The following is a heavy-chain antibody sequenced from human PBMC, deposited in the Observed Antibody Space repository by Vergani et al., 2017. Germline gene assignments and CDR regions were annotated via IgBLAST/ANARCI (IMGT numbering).Heavy chain of an antibody. J-gene: IGHJ6*02. CDR3: AKDVRGSYYYGMDV. Sequence: VQLVQSGAEVKKPGASVKVSCKASGYTFTSYYMHWVRQAPGKGLEWVSGISWNSGSIGYADSVKGRFTISRDNAKNSLYLQMNSLRAEDMALYYCAKDVRGSYYYGMDVWGQGTTVTVSS. CDR2: ISWNSGSI. V-gene: IGHV3-9*03. CDR1: GYTFTSYY.